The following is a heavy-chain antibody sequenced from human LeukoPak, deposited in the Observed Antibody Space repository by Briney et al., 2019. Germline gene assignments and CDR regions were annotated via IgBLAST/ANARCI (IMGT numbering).Heavy chain of an antibody. Sequence: ASVKVSCKASGYTFTSYAMHWVRQAPGQRLEWMGWINTGNGNTKYSQKFQGRVTITRDTSASTAYMELSSLRSEDTAVYYCARVSLRYGDYVGAFDIWGQGTMVTVSS. CDR1: GYTFTSYA. CDR2: INTGNGNT. CDR3: ARVSLRYGDYVGAFDI. V-gene: IGHV1-3*04. D-gene: IGHD4-17*01. J-gene: IGHJ3*02.